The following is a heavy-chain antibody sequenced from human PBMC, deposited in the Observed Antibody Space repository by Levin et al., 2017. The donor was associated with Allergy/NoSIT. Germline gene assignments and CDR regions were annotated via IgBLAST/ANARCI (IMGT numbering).Heavy chain of an antibody. CDR2: INHSGST. Sequence: SSETLSLTCAVYGGSFSDYFWSWIRQPPGKGLEWIGEINHSGSTNYNPSLKSRVTISVDTSKNQFSLKLSSVTAADTAVYYCAREDSGSYYRVDIWGQGTMVTVSS. D-gene: IGHD1-26*01. J-gene: IGHJ3*02. V-gene: IGHV4-34*01. CDR3: AREDSGSYYRVDI. CDR1: GGSFSDYF.